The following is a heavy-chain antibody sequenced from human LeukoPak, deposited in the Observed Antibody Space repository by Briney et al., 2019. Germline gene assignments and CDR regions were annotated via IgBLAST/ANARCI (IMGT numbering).Heavy chain of an antibody. Sequence: SETLSLTCTVSGGSISSGSYYWSWNRQPAGKGLEWIGRIYTSGSTNYNPSLKSRVTISEDTSKNQFSLKLSSVTAADTAVYYCAREEGGYNYADLYYFDYWGQGTLVTVSS. CDR2: IYTSGST. V-gene: IGHV4-61*02. D-gene: IGHD5-24*01. CDR3: AREEGGYNYADLYYFDY. J-gene: IGHJ4*02. CDR1: GGSISSGSYY.